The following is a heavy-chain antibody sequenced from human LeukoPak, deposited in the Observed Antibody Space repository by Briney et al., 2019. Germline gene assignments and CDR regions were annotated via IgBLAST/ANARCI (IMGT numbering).Heavy chain of an antibody. Sequence: GESLKISCKGSGNSFTNYWIGWVRQMPGKGLEWMGIIYPGDSDTRYSPSFQGQVTISADKSINTAYLQWSSLKASDTAMYYCARSTTVVAFNWFDLWGQGTLVTVSS. CDR3: ARSTTVVAFNWFDL. CDR1: GNSFTNYW. D-gene: IGHD4-23*01. V-gene: IGHV5-51*01. CDR2: IYPGDSDT. J-gene: IGHJ5*02.